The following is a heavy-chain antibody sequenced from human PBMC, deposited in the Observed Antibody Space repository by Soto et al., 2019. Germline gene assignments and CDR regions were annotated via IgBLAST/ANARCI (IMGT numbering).Heavy chain of an antibody. CDR2: IYYSGST. Sequence: QVQLQESGPGLVKPSETLSLTCTVSGGSISSYHWSWIRQPPGKGLEWIGYIYYSGSTNYNPSLKGRVNISVDTSKDQFSLKLSSVTAADKAVYYCERTVGAAAGTNYFDYWGQGTLVTVSS. V-gene: IGHV4-59*01. CDR3: ERTVGAAAGTNYFDY. J-gene: IGHJ4*02. CDR1: GGSISSYH. D-gene: IGHD6-13*01.